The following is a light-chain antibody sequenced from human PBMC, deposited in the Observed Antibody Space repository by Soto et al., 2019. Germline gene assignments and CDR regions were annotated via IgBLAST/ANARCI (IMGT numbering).Light chain of an antibody. CDR3: QQYNSYSST. Sequence: DIQMTQSPSTLSASVGARATITCRASQSIGNWLAWYQQKPGKAPKLLIYDASSLESGVPSRFSGSGSGTEFTLTISSLQPDDFATYYCQQYNSYSSTFGHGTKVDIK. V-gene: IGKV1-5*01. J-gene: IGKJ1*01. CDR1: QSIGNW. CDR2: DAS.